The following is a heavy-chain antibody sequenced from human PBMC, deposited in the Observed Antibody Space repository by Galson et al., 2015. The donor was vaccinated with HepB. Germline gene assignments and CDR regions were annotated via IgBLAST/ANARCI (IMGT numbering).Heavy chain of an antibody. Sequence: ASGYTFTSYGISWVRQAPGQGLEWMGWISAYNGNTNYAQKLQGRVTMTTDTSTSTAYMELRSLRSDDTAVYYCARVVAGITMVRGYFDYWGQGTLVTVSS. CDR2: ISAYNGNT. CDR3: ARVVAGITMVRGYFDY. CDR1: GYTFTSYG. J-gene: IGHJ4*02. D-gene: IGHD3-10*01. V-gene: IGHV1-18*01.